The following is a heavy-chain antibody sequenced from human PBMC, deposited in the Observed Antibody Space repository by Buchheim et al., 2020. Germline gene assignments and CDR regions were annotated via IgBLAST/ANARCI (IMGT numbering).Heavy chain of an antibody. V-gene: IGHV4-34*01. CDR2: INHSGST. CDR1: GGSFSGYY. CDR3: ARLRLLRFLEWFTYYYYYGMDV. J-gene: IGHJ6*02. Sequence: QVQLQQWGAGLLKPSETLSLTCAVYGGSFSGYYWSWIRQPPGKGLEWIGEINHSGSTNYNPSLKSRVTISVDTSKNQFSLKLSSVTAADTAVYYCARLRLLRFLEWFTYYYYYGMDVWGQGTT. D-gene: IGHD3-3*01.